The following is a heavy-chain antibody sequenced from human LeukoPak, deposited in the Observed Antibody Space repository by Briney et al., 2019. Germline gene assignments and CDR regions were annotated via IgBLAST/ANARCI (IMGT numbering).Heavy chain of an antibody. CDR3: ARGYYQTILTYYYYGMDV. J-gene: IGHJ6*04. CDR2: IIPIFGTA. Sequence: SVKVSCKASGGTFSSYAISWVRQDPGQGLEWMGGIIPIFGTANYAQKFQGRVTITADKSTSTAYMELSSLRSEDTAVYYCARGYYQTILTYYYYGMDVWGKGTTVTVSS. CDR1: GGTFSSYA. V-gene: IGHV1-69*06. D-gene: IGHD3-3*01.